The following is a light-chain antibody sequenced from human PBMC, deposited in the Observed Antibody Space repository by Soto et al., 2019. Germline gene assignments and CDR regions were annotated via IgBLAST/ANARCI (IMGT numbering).Light chain of an antibody. CDR1: TSNSGSNT. CDR2: SNN. Sequence: QSALTQPPSASGTPGQRVTISCSGSTSNSGSNTVNWYQQLPGTAPKLLIYSNNQRPSGVPDRFSGSKSGTSASLAISGLQSEDEADYYCAAWDDSLSGYVFGTWTKVTVL. J-gene: IGLJ1*01. V-gene: IGLV1-44*01. CDR3: AAWDDSLSGYV.